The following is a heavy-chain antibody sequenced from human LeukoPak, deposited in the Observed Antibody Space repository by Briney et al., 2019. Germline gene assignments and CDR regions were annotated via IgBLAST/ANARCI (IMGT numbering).Heavy chain of an antibody. D-gene: IGHD6-6*01. V-gene: IGHV4-4*09. CDR1: GGSISSYY. CDR2: IYTSGST. CDR3: ARTYSSSSHFDY. Sequence: SETLSLTCTVSGGSISSYYWSWIRQLPGKGLEWIGHIYTSGSTNYNPSLKSRVTISVDTSKNQFSLKVSSETAADTAVYYCARTYSSSSHFDYWGQGTLVTVSS. J-gene: IGHJ4*02.